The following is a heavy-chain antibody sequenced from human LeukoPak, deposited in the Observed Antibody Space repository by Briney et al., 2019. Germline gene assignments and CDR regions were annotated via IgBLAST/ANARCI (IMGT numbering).Heavy chain of an antibody. CDR2: IYYSGST. J-gene: IGHJ4*02. CDR1: GGSISSSSYF. Sequence: SETLSLTCTVSGGSISSSSYFWGWIRQPPGKGLEWLGSIYYSGSTYYNPSLKSRVTISVDTSKNQFSLKLSSMTAADTAVYYCARINSSGWYGFWYFDYWGQGTLVTVSS. D-gene: IGHD6-19*01. V-gene: IGHV4-39*01. CDR3: ARINSSGWYGFWYFDY.